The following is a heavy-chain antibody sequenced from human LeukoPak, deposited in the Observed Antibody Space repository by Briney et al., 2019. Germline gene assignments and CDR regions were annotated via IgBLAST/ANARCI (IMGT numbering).Heavy chain of an antibody. CDR3: VRIPNSANFPNWFDP. J-gene: IGHJ5*02. Sequence: GGSLRLSCAASGFTFTTSTMNWVRQAPGKGLEWVSSISSSSDYIYYADSVKGRFTISRDNAKNLLYLQMDSLRAEDTAVYYCVRIPNSANFPNWFDPWGQRTLVTVSS. D-gene: IGHD4/OR15-4a*01. CDR1: GFTFTTST. CDR2: ISSSSDYI. V-gene: IGHV3-21*01.